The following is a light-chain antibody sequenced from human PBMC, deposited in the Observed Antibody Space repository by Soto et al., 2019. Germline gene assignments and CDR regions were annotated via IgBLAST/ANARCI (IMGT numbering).Light chain of an antibody. CDR2: GAS. CDR1: QSVTSNY. CDR3: QQRTNWPPIT. V-gene: IGKV3D-20*02. J-gene: IGKJ5*01. Sequence: EIVLTQSPGTLSLSPGERATLSCRAGQSVTSNYLAWYQQKPGQAPRLLFFGASIRATGIPDRFSGSGSGTDFTLTISRLEPEDFAVYHCQQRTNWPPITFGQGTRLEI.